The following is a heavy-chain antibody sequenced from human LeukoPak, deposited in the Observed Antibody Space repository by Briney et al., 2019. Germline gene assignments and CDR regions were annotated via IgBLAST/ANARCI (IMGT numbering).Heavy chain of an antibody. CDR3: AAIVGATTYFDY. D-gene: IGHD1-26*01. CDR1: GFTFSSYA. Sequence: QAGGSLRPSGAASGFTFSSYAMRGVRQAPGKGLEGVSAITGSGGSTYSAASVKGRFTISRDNSKNTLYLQMNSLRAEDTAVYYCAAIVGATTYFDYWGQGTLVTVSS. V-gene: IGHV3-23*01. CDR2: ITGSGGST. J-gene: IGHJ4*02.